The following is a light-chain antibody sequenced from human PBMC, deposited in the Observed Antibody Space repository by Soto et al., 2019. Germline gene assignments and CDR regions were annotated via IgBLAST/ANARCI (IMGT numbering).Light chain of an antibody. Sequence: QSALTQPASVSGSPGQSITISCTGTSSDVGSYNLVSWYQQHPGKAPKLMIYEVSKRPSGVSNRFSGSKSGNTASLTISGLQAEEEADYYCCSYAGSSTSLYVFGTGTKVTVL. CDR2: EVS. CDR1: SSDVGSYNL. CDR3: CSYAGSSTSLYV. V-gene: IGLV2-23*02. J-gene: IGLJ1*01.